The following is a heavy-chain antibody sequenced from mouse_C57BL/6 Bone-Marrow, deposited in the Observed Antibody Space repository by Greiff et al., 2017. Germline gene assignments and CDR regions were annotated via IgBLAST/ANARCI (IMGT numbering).Heavy chain of an antibody. V-gene: IGHV8-8*01. J-gene: IGHJ2*01. CDR3: ARIGYYYCSFFDY. CDR1: GFSLSTFGMG. CDR2: IWWDDDK. Sequence: VKLVESGPGILQPSQTLSLTCSFSGFSLSTFGMGVGWIRQPSGMGLEWLAHIWWDDDKYYNPALKSRLTISKDTAKNQVFLKIANVDTADTATYYCARIGYYYCSFFDYWGQGTTLTVSS. D-gene: IGHD1-1*01.